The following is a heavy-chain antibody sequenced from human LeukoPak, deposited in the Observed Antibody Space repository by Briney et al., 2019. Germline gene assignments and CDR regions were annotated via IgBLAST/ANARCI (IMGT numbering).Heavy chain of an antibody. V-gene: IGHV4-39*07. CDR2: IYYSGST. CDR3: ARVSARRAVGATYFDY. Sequence: SETLSLTCTVSGGSISSSSYYWGWIRQPPGKGLEWIGSIYYSGSTYYNPSLKSRVTISVDTSKNQFSLKLSSVTAADTAVYYCARVSARRAVGATYFDYWGQGTLVTVSS. D-gene: IGHD1-26*01. CDR1: GGSISSSSYY. J-gene: IGHJ4*02.